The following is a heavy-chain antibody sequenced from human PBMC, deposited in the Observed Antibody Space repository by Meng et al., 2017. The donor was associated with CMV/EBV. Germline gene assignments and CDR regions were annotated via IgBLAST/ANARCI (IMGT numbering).Heavy chain of an antibody. V-gene: IGHV1-69*10. CDR2: IIPILGIA. D-gene: IGHD2-2*01. CDR3: ARIYCSSTNCYRDYYYGMDV. Sequence: SVKVSCKASGDTFSSYAISWVRQAPGQGLEWMGGIIPILGIANYAQKFQGRVTITADKSTSTAYMELSSLRSEDTAVYYCARIYCSSTNCYRDYYYGMDVWGQGTTVTVSS. CDR1: GDTFSSYA. J-gene: IGHJ6*02.